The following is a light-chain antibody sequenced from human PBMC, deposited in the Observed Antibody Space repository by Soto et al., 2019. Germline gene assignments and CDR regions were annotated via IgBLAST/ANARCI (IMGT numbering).Light chain of an antibody. V-gene: IGLV1-40*01. CDR1: SSNIGAGYD. CDR3: AAWDDSLNGYV. CDR2: GNK. J-gene: IGLJ1*01. Sequence: QSVLTQPPSVSGAPGQRVTISCTVSSSNIGAGYDVHWYQQRPGTAPKLLIYGNKNRPSGVPDRFSGSKSGTSASLAITALQAEDEADYYCAAWDDSLNGYVFGTGTKVTVL.